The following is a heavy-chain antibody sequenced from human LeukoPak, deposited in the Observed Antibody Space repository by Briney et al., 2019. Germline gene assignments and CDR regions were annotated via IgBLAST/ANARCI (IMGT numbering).Heavy chain of an antibody. CDR3: AKDRADNGDRLRFDP. Sequence: GGSLRLSCEASGFTFSSYAMSWVRQAPGKGLEWVSTISGSGSTTYYGDSVKGRFTISRDNSKNTLYLQMDSLRAEDTAVYYCAKDRADNGDRLRFDPWGQGTLVTVSS. D-gene: IGHD4-17*01. J-gene: IGHJ5*02. V-gene: IGHV3-23*01. CDR2: ISGSGSTT. CDR1: GFTFSSYA.